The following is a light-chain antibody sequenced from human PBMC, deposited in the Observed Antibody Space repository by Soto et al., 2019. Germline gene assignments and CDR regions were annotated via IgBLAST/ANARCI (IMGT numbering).Light chain of an antibody. J-gene: IGLJ1*01. CDR2: DVS. CDR1: SSDVGGYNY. Sequence: QSALTQPASVSGSPGQSITISCTGTSSDVGGYNYVSWYQHHPGKAPKLMIFDVSNRPSGVSNRFSGSKSGNTASLTIYGLEPEDEADYCNSYTTSKTRQIVFGTGTKLTVL. CDR3: NSYTTSKTRQIV. V-gene: IGLV2-14*03.